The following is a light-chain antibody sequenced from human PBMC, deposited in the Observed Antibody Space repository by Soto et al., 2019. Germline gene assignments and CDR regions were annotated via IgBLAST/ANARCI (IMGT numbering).Light chain of an antibody. CDR3: LLHFNYFLA. J-gene: IGKJ1*01. CDR2: AAS. V-gene: IGKV1-6*01. Sequence: AIQLTQSPSSLSASVGDRVTITCRASQAIRSALGWYQQRPGKVPKLLIYAASTLQRGVPSRLSGSGFGADFTLTSSSLQPEDFATYYCLLHFNYFLAFGQGTKVEVQ. CDR1: QAIRSA.